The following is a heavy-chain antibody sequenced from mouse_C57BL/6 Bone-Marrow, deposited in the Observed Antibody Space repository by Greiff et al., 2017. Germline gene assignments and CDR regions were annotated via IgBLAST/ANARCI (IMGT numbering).Heavy chain of an antibody. CDR1: GFNIKHTY. D-gene: IGHD1-1*01. Sequence: VQLQQSVAELVRPGASVKLSCTASGFNIKHTYMHWVKQGPEQGLEWIGRIDPATGNTKYAPKFQGKATITADTSSNTAYLQLSSLTSEDTAIYYCARTTVLASNYFAYWGQGTTLTVSS. CDR2: IDPATGNT. CDR3: ARTTVLASNYFAY. V-gene: IGHV14-3*01. J-gene: IGHJ2*01.